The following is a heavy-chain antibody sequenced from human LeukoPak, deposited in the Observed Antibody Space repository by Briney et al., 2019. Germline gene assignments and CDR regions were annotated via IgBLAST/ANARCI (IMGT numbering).Heavy chain of an antibody. CDR3: AKASPVLRFLEWLSFDY. Sequence: GGSLRLSCAASGFTFSSYAMSWVRQAPGKGLEWVSAISGSGGSTYYADSVKGRFTISRDNSKNTLYLQMHSLRAEDTAVYYCAKASPVLRFLEWLSFDYWGQGTLVTVSS. J-gene: IGHJ4*02. D-gene: IGHD3-3*01. CDR1: GFTFSSYA. V-gene: IGHV3-23*01. CDR2: ISGSGGST.